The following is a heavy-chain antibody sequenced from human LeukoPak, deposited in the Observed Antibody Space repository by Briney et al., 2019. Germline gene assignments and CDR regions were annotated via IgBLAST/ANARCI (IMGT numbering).Heavy chain of an antibody. D-gene: IGHD2-15*01. Sequence: GGSLRLSCAASGFTLSNHAMSWVRQAPGKGLQWVSVISGSGRTTEYADSVKGRFTISRDNSKNTLSLQMNSLRVEDTAIYYCAKNVVVKRYIDHGGQGTLITVSS. V-gene: IGHV3-23*01. CDR2: ISGSGRTT. J-gene: IGHJ4*02. CDR1: GFTLSNHA. CDR3: AKNVVVKRYIDH.